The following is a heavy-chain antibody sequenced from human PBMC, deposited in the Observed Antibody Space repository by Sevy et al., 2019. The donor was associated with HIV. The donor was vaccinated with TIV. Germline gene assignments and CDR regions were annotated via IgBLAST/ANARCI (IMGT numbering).Heavy chain of an antibody. CDR3: ARDGGQQDIVVVVAAANYWFDP. D-gene: IGHD2-15*01. Sequence: GGSLRLSCAASGFTFSSYAMHWVRQAPGKGLEWVAVISYDGSNKYYADSVKGRFTISRDNSKNTLYLQMNSLRAEDKALYYCARDGGQQDIVVVVAAANYWFDPWGQGTLVTVSS. CDR1: GFTFSSYA. V-gene: IGHV3-30-3*01. CDR2: ISYDGSNK. J-gene: IGHJ5*02.